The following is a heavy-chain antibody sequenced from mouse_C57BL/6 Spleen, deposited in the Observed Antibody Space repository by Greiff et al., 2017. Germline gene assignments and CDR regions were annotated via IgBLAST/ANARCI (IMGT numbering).Heavy chain of an antibody. CDR3: ARMDDGYHY. Sequence: VQLQQPGAELVKPGASVKLSCKASGYTFTSYWMQWVKQRPGQGLEWIGEIDPSDSYTNYNQKFKGKATLTVDTSSSTAYMQLSSLTSEDSAVYYCARMDDGYHYWGQGTTLTVSS. CDR2: IDPSDSYT. CDR1: GYTFTSYW. D-gene: IGHD2-3*01. J-gene: IGHJ2*01. V-gene: IGHV1-50*01.